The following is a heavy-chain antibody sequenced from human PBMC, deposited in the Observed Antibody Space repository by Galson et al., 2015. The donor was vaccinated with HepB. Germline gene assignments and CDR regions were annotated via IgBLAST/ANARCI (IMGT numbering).Heavy chain of an antibody. CDR3: ARDDGDGYSHWSLPDY. D-gene: IGHD5-24*01. J-gene: IGHJ4*01. CDR2: ISYDGSNK. Sequence: SLRLSCAASGFTFSSYAMHWVRQAPGKGLEWVAVISYDGSNKYYADSVKGRFTISRDNSKNTLYLQMNSLRAEDTAVYYCARDDGDGYSHWSLPDYWGQGTLVTVSS. V-gene: IGHV3-30-3*01. CDR1: GFTFSSYA.